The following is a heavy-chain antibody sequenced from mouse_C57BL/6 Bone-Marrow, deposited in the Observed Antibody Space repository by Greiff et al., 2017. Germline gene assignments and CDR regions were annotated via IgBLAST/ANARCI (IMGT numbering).Heavy chain of an antibody. J-gene: IGHJ3*01. CDR2: IHPNSGST. CDR3: AGLGVGYWFAY. Sequence: VQLQQPGAELVKPGASVKLSCKASGYTFTSYWMHWVKQRPGQGLEWIGMIHPNSGSTNYNEKFKSKATLTVDKSSSTAYMQLSSLTSEDSAVYYGAGLGVGYWFAYWGKGTLVTVSA. D-gene: IGHD2-2*01. V-gene: IGHV1-64*01. CDR1: GYTFTSYW.